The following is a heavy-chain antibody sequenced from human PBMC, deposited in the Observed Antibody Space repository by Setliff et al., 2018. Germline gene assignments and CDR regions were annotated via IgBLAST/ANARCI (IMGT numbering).Heavy chain of an antibody. CDR1: GYSFTDYW. V-gene: IGHV5-51*01. J-gene: IGHJ4*02. D-gene: IGHD2-15*01. CDR2: IYPGDSDA. CDR3: ARWDCSGDNCQSGFDY. Sequence: PGESLKISCKGSGYSFTDYWIAWVRQTPGKGPEWMGIIYPGDSDARYRPSFQGQVTISADKSINTAYLQWSSLKASDTAMYYCARWDCSGDNCQSGFDYWGQGTRVTVSS.